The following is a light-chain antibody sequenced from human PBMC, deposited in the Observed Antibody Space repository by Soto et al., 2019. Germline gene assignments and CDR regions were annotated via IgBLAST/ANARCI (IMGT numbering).Light chain of an antibody. Sequence: EIAMTQSPATLSVSVGERATLSCRASQSINNNLAWYQQKPGRAPRLLIYGASTRATGIPDRFSGSGSGTEFTLTISSLQSEDFAVYYCQQYNNRPPWTFGQGTKV. CDR1: QSINNN. CDR3: QQYNNRPPWT. J-gene: IGKJ1*01. CDR2: GAS. V-gene: IGKV3-15*01.